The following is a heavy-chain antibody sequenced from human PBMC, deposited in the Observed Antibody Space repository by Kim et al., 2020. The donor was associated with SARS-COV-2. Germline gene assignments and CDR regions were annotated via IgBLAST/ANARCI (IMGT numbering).Heavy chain of an antibody. CDR2: IFYSGIS. D-gene: IGHD2-15*01. Sequence: SETLSHTCTVSGGSISSSSYYWGWIRQPPGKGLEWIGNIFYSGISYYNPSLKSRVTISVDTSKNQFSLKLSSVTAADTAVYYCASLFDYSALDPWGQGTL. V-gene: IGHV4-39*01. J-gene: IGHJ5*02. CDR3: ASLFDYSALDP. CDR1: GGSISSSSYY.